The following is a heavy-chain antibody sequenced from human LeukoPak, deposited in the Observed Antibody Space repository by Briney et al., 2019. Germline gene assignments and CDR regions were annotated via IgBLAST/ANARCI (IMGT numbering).Heavy chain of an antibody. Sequence: GGSLRLSCAASGFTFSNYSMNWVRQAPGKGLEWVSYISSRSSNIYYADSVKGRFTISRNNAKNSLYLQMNSLRDEDTAVYYCARIPGGYYYAMDVWGQGTTVTVSS. J-gene: IGHJ6*02. CDR1: GFTFSNYS. V-gene: IGHV3-48*02. CDR3: ARIPGGYYYAMDV. D-gene: IGHD3-16*01. CDR2: ISSRSSNI.